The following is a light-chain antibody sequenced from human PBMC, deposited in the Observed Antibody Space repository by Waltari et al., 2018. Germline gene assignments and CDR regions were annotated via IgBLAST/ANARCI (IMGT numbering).Light chain of an antibody. CDR1: SSDVGGYNL. CDR3: TSYITTRGDWV. Sequence: QSALTQPASVSGSPGQSITISFTGTSSDVGGYNLVSWHQHPPGKATKLIIYEVSNRPSGGSNRFSGSKSGNTASLTISGLQAEDEADYYCTSYITTRGDWVFGGGTKLTVL. V-gene: IGLV2-14*01. J-gene: IGLJ3*02. CDR2: EVS.